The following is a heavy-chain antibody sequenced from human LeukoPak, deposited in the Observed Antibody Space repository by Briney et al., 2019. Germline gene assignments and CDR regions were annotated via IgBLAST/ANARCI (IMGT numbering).Heavy chain of an antibody. CDR3: ARAPLPPAANYYYMDV. D-gene: IGHD2-2*01. CDR2: IIPIFGTA. V-gene: IGHV1-69*13. CDR1: GGTFSSYA. J-gene: IGHJ6*03. Sequence: ASVKVSCKASGGTFSSYAISWVRQAPGQGLEWMGGIIPIFGTANYAQKFQGRVTITADESTSTAYTELSSLRSEDTAVYYCARAPLPPAANYYYMDVWGKGTTVTVSS.